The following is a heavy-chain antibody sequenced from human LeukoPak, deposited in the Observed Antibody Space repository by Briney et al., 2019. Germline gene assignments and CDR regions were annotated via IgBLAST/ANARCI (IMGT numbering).Heavy chain of an antibody. CDR1: GFTVSSNY. CDR3: ATPLDYYDSSGYHQGGD. D-gene: IGHD3-22*01. J-gene: IGHJ4*02. V-gene: IGHV3-7*03. Sequence: HPGGSLRLSCAASGFTVSSNYKTWVRQAPGKGLEWVANIKGDGSRKSYMDSAKGRFTISRDNTKNSLYLQMNSLRAEDTAVYYCATPLDYYDSSGYHQGGDWGQGTLVTVSS. CDR2: IKGDGSRK.